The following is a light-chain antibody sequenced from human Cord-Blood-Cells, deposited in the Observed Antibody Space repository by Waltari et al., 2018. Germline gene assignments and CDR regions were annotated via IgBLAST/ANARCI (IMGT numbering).Light chain of an antibody. V-gene: IGKV3-15*01. Sequence: EIVMTQSRATLSVSPGERATLSCRASQSVSSNLAWSQQKPGQAPRLLIYGASTRATDTPARCSGRRSGTEFTLAFSSLHSEVFAVYFCQQYKIWPSITFGQGTRLEIQ. CDR2: GAS. J-gene: IGKJ5*01. CDR3: QQYKIWPSIT. CDR1: QSVSSN.